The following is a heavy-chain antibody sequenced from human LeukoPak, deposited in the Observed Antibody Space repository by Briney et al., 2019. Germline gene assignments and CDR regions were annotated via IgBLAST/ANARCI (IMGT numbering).Heavy chain of an antibody. J-gene: IGHJ4*02. CDR1: GGSISSHY. Sequence: SETLSLTCTVSGGSISSHYWSWIRQPPGKGLEWIGYIYYSGSTNYNPSLKSRVTISVDTSKNQFSLKLSSVTAADTAVYFCAGEGYCGGGSCYSLYFDYWGQGTLVTVSS. V-gene: IGHV4-59*11. CDR2: IYYSGST. CDR3: AGEGYCGGGSCYSLYFDY. D-gene: IGHD2-15*01.